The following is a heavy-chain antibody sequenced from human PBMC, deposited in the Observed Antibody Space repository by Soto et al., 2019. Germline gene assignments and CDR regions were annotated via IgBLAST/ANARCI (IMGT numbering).Heavy chain of an antibody. CDR3: TTDPGGRGYSGYDYDY. CDR1: GFTFSNAW. CDR2: IKSKTDGGTT. D-gene: IGHD5-12*01. V-gene: IGHV3-15*01. Sequence: EVQLVESGGGLVKPGGSLRLSCAASGFTFSNAWMSWVSQAPGKGLEWVGRIKSKTDGGTTDYAAPVKGRFTISRDDSKNTLYLQMNSLKTEDTAVYYCTTDPGGRGYSGYDYDYWGQGALVTVSA. J-gene: IGHJ4*02.